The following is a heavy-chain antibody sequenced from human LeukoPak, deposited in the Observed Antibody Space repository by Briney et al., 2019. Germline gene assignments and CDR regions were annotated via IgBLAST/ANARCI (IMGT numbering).Heavy chain of an antibody. V-gene: IGHV6-1*01. Sequence: SQTLSLTCAISSDSVSSNDASWNWIRPPPSRGLEGLGSTFYRSKWYYDYAAYLKSRITSNPDKSKHQFSLQLNSVTPEDTAMYDCAREVAMIRGVKNWFDRWGQGTLGTVSS. CDR3: AREVAMIRGVKNWFDR. D-gene: IGHD3-10*01. CDR2: TFYRSKWYY. J-gene: IGHJ5*02. CDR1: SDSVSSNDAS.